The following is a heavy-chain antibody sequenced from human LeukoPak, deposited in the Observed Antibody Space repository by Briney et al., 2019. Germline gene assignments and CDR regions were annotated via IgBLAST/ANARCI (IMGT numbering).Heavy chain of an antibody. CDR1: GYTLTSYG. CDR2: ISTQSGNT. Sequence: ASVKVSCEASGYTLTSYGINWVRQAPGQGLEWMGWISTQSGNTYYAQKVQGRLTLTTDRSTNTAYMELRSLRSDDTAVYYCARGAYGDKWGQGTMVTVSS. D-gene: IGHD4-17*01. V-gene: IGHV1-18*01. CDR3: ARGAYGDK. J-gene: IGHJ4*02.